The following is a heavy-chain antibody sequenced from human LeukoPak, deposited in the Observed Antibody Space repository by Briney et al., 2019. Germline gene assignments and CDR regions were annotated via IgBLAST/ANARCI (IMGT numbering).Heavy chain of an antibody. J-gene: IGHJ6*02. CDR2: MTSNGDSI. CDR1: GGSISSYY. Sequence: LSLTCTVSGGSISSYYWSWIRQPPGKGLEWVASMTSNGDSIYYASSVRGRFTISRDNAKNLLYLQMNRLRAEDTSLYFCARDSGTVWFGDLHHDSYRGLDVWGQGTTVIVSS. V-gene: IGHV3-11*04. CDR3: ARDSGTVWFGDLHHDSYRGLDV. D-gene: IGHD3-10*01.